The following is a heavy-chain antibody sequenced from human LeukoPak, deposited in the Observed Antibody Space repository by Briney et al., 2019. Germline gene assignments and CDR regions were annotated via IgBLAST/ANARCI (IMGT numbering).Heavy chain of an antibody. CDR2: IGPGGET. V-gene: IGHV3-13*04. Sequence: QPGGALRLSCATSGFTFSSFDMHWVRQVTGKGLEWVSGIGPGGETYYAEPVKGRFTISRENAKNSLHLHMSSLRAGDTAVYYCAGGHCSSTTSCPTGDYYYFGMDVWGQGTTVTVSS. J-gene: IGHJ6*02. CDR3: AGGHCSSTTSCPTGDYYYFGMDV. CDR1: GFTFSSFD. D-gene: IGHD2-2*01.